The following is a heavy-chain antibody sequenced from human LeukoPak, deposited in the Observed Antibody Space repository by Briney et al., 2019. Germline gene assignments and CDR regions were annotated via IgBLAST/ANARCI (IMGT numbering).Heavy chain of an antibody. D-gene: IGHD2-8*02. V-gene: IGHV3-7*03. J-gene: IGHJ4*02. Sequence: GGSLRLSCAASGFTFSSHWMSWVRQAPGTGLEWVANIKQDGSEKYYVDSVKGRFTISRDNAKNSLYLQMNSLRAEDTAIYYCATYRQVLLPFESWGQGTLVTVSS. CDR1: GFTFSSHW. CDR3: ATYRQVLLPFES. CDR2: IKQDGSEK.